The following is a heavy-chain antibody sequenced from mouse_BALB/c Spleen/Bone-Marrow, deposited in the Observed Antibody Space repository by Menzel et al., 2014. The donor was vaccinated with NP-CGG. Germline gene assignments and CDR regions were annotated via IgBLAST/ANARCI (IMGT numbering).Heavy chain of an antibody. J-gene: IGHJ4*01. CDR1: GFTFXSFG. CDR2: ISSGSSTI. Sequence: EVHLVESGGGLVQPGGSRKLSCAASGFTFXSFGMHWVRQAPEKGLEWVAYISSGSSTIYYADTVKGRFTISRDNPKNTLFLQMTSLRSEDTAMYYCARGRPIYYGNLYAMDYWGQGTSVTVST. V-gene: IGHV5-17*02. CDR3: ARGRPIYYGNLYAMDY. D-gene: IGHD2-1*01.